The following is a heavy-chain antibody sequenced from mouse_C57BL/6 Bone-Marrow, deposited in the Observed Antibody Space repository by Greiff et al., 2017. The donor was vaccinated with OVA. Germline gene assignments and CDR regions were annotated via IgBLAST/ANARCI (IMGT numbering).Heavy chain of an antibody. Sequence: EVKLQESGPVLVKPGASVKMSCKASGYTFTDYYMNWVKQSHGKSLEWIGVINPYNGGTSYNQKFKGKATLTVDKSSSTAYMELNSLTSEDSAVYYCARWDYYGSSSFDYWGQGTTLTVSS. J-gene: IGHJ2*01. V-gene: IGHV1-19*01. CDR1: GYTFTDYY. CDR3: ARWDYYGSSSFDY. D-gene: IGHD1-1*01. CDR2: INPYNGGT.